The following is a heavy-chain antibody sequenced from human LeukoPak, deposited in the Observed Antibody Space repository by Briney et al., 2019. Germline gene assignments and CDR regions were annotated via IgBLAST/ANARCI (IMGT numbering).Heavy chain of an antibody. V-gene: IGHV3-9*01. CDR1: GFTFDDYA. Sequence: PGRSLRLSCAASGFTFDDYAMHWVRQAPGKGLEWVSGISWNSGSIGYADSVKGRFTISRDNAKNSLYLQMNSLRAEDTALYYCAKGGAGYYWVYWGQGTLVTVSS. CDR3: AKGGAGYYWVY. J-gene: IGHJ4*02. CDR2: ISWNSGSI. D-gene: IGHD3-9*01.